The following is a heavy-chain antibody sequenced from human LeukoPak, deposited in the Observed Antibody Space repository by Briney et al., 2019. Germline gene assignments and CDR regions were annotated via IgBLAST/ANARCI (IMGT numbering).Heavy chain of an antibody. CDR2: INPNSGGT. J-gene: IGHJ3*02. Sequence: ASVKVSCKASGYTFTGYYMHWVRQAPGQGLEWMGWINPNSGGTNYAQKFQGRVTMTRDTSISTAYMELSRLRSDDTAVYYCARVLEYPSISNAFDIWGQGTMVTVSS. CDR3: ARVLEYPSISNAFDI. CDR1: GYTFTGYY. V-gene: IGHV1-2*02. D-gene: IGHD5-24*01.